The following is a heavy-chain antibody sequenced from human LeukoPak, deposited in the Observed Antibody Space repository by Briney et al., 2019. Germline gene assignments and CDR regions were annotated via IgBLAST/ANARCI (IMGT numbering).Heavy chain of an antibody. Sequence: GGSLRLSCAASGFTPSNYWMRWVRQAPGKGLEWVANINQDGSEKYYVDSVKGRFTISRDKAKNSLYLQMNSLRAEDTAVYYCARNRGCDYWGQGTLVTVSS. CDR2: INQDGSEK. V-gene: IGHV3-7*01. J-gene: IGHJ4*02. CDR1: GFTPSNYW. D-gene: IGHD2/OR15-2a*01. CDR3: ARNRGCDY.